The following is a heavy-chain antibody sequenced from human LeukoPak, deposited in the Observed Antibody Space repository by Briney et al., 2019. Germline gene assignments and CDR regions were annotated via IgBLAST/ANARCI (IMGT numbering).Heavy chain of an antibody. Sequence: PGGSLRLSCAASRLTISYYGMHWVRQAPGKGLEWVAFIRYDGSNKYYADSVKGRFTISRDNSKNTLYLQMNSLRAEDTAVYYCAKENGGDIVVVVAATGSGADYWGQGTLVTVSS. CDR2: IRYDGSNK. D-gene: IGHD2-15*01. V-gene: IGHV3-30*02. CDR3: AKENGGDIVVVVAATGSGADY. CDR1: RLTISYYG. J-gene: IGHJ4*02.